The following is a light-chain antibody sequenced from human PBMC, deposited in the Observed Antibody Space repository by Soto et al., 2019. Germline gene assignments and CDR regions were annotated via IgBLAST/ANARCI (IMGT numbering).Light chain of an antibody. CDR3: SSYTTSNTRQIV. CDR2: DVS. V-gene: IGLV2-14*03. CDR1: SSDVGGYNY. Sequence: QYALTQPATVSVSPGQSTTISCTGTSSDVGGYNYVSWYQHHPGKAPKLMIFDVSNRPSGVFNRFSGSKSGNTASLTISGLQPEDEADYYCSSYTTSNTRQIVFGTGTKV. J-gene: IGLJ1*01.